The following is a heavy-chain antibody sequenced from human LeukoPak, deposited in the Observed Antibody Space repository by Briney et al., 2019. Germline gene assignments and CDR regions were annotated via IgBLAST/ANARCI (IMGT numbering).Heavy chain of an antibody. Sequence: QPGGSLRLSCAASGFNFSSYWMSWVRQAPGKGLEWVANIKQDGSEKYYVDSVKGRFTISRDNAKNSLYLQMNSLRAEDTAAYYCVPYYYYYMDVWGKGTTVTVSS. J-gene: IGHJ6*03. CDR1: GFNFSSYW. CDR3: VPYYYYYMDV. CDR2: IKQDGSEK. V-gene: IGHV3-7*01.